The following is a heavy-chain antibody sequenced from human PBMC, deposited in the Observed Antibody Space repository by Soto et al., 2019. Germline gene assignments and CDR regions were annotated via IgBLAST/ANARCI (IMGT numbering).Heavy chain of an antibody. CDR3: AGDGVRNGAYNGWLDP. CDR2: IKQDGREK. Sequence: EVQLMESGGDLVQPGGSLRLSCAASGFSFSSYWMTWVRQAPGKGLEWVANIKQDGREKYYVASVKGRFTISRDNGKNLVYLQMDSLTPDDTAVYYCAGDGVRNGAYNGWLDPWGQGTLVTVSS. V-gene: IGHV3-7*03. D-gene: IGHD3-16*01. CDR1: GFSFSSYW. J-gene: IGHJ5*02.